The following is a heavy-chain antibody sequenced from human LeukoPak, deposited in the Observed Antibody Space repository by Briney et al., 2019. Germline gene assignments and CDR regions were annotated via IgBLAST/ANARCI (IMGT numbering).Heavy chain of an antibody. CDR1: GFTFSGSA. CDR2: IRGKANNYAT. V-gene: IGHV3-73*01. J-gene: IGHJ4*02. D-gene: IGHD5-18*01. CDR3: AKDSDVDTAMVMGY. Sequence: GGSLRLSCAASGFTFSGSAIHWVRQASGKGLEWVGRIRGKANNYATAYAASVKGRFTISRDDSKNTAYLQMNSLRAEDTAVYYCAKDSDVDTAMVMGYWGQGTLVTVSS.